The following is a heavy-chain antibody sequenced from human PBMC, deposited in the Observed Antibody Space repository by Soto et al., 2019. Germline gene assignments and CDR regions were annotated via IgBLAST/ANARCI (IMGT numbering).Heavy chain of an antibody. J-gene: IGHJ5*02. D-gene: IGHD1-26*01. CDR2: INPNSGGT. Sequence: QVQLVQSGAEVKKPGSSVKVSCKASGGTFSSYAISWVRQAPGQGLEWMGGINPNSGGTNYAQKFQGWVTMTRDTSISTAYMELSRLRSDDTAVYYCARDSGSYSEGNWFDPWGQGTLVTVSS. CDR3: ARDSGSYSEGNWFDP. CDR1: GGTFSSYA. V-gene: IGHV1-2*04.